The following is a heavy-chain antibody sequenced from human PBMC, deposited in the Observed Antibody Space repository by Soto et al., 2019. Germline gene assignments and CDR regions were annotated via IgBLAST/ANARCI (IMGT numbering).Heavy chain of an antibody. J-gene: IGHJ6*03. D-gene: IGHD3-16*01. V-gene: IGHV3-23*01. CDR2: ISGSGGST. CDR1: GFTFSSYA. CDR3: AKTLITFGYYYMDV. Sequence: LRLSCAASGFTFSSYAMSWVRQAPGKGLEWVSAISGSGGSTYYADSVKGRFTISRDNSKNTLYLQMNSLRAEDTAVYYCAKTLITFGYYYMDVWGKGTTVTVSS.